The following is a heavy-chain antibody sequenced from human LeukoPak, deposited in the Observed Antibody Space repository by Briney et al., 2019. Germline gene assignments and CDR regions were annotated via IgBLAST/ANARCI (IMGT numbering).Heavy chain of an antibody. D-gene: IGHD3-10*01. V-gene: IGHV3-7*01. CDR2: IKQDGSET. J-gene: IGHJ4*02. Sequence: PGGSLRLSCAAAGFTFSSYWMSWVSQAPGKGLEWVANIKQDGSETYYVDSVKSRFTISGDNAKNSLYLQMNSLRAEDTAVYYCASRITMVRGFDHPSDVHWGQGTLVTVSS. CDR1: GFTFSSYW. CDR3: ASRITMVRGFDHPSDVH.